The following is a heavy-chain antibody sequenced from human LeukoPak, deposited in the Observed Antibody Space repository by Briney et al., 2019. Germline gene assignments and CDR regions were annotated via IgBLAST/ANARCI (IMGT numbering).Heavy chain of an antibody. CDR2: INHSGST. D-gene: IGHD5-24*01. Sequence: SETLSLTCAVYGGSFSGYYWSWIRQPPGKGLEWIGEINHSGSTNYNPSLKSRVTISVGTSENQSSLDLNSVTAADTAVYYCARDRRHGYNSAFDIWGQGTMVTVSS. J-gene: IGHJ3*02. CDR1: GGSFSGYY. V-gene: IGHV4-34*01. CDR3: ARDRRHGYNSAFDI.